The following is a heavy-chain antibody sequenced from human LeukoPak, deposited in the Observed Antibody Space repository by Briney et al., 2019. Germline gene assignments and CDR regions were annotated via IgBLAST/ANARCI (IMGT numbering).Heavy chain of an antibody. J-gene: IGHJ4*02. CDR2: INPNSGGT. D-gene: IGHD6-13*01. CDR1: GYTFTGYY. CDR3: ARDLYGSSSWPNFDY. V-gene: IGHV1-2*02. Sequence: ASVKVSCKASGYTFTGYYMHWVRQAPGQGLEWMGWINPNSGGTNYAQKFQGRVTMTRDTSISTAYMEMSRLRSDDTAVYYCARDLYGSSSWPNFDYWGQGTLVTVSS.